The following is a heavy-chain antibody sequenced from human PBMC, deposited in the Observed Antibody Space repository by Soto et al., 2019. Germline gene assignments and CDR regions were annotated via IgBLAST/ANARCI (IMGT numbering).Heavy chain of an antibody. D-gene: IGHD6-13*01. CDR2: IKQDGSEK. V-gene: IGHV3-7*01. Sequence: EVQLVESGGGLVQPGGSLRLSCAASGFTFSSYWMSWVRQAPGKGLEWVANIKQDGSEKYYVDSVKGRFTISRDNAKNSLYLQMNSLRAEDTAVYYYAREPEAAAYYYNYYMDVWGKGTTVTVSS. CDR1: GFTFSSYW. J-gene: IGHJ6*03. CDR3: AREPEAAAYYYNYYMDV.